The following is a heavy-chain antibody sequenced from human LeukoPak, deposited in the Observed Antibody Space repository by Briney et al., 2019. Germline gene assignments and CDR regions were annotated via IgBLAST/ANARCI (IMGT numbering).Heavy chain of an antibody. CDR3: ARDVRFLETYFDY. Sequence: PGASVKVSCKASGYTFTGYYMHWVRQAPGQGLEWMGWINPNSGGTNYAQKFQGRVTMTRDTSISTAYMELNRLRSDDTAVYYCARDVRFLETYFDYWGQGTLVTVSS. V-gene: IGHV1-2*02. CDR2: INPNSGGT. CDR1: GYTFTGYY. D-gene: IGHD3-3*01. J-gene: IGHJ4*02.